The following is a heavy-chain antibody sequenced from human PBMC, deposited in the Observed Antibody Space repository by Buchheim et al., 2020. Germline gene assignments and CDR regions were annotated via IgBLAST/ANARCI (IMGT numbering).Heavy chain of an antibody. CDR2: IYYSGST. CDR1: GGSISSYY. J-gene: IGHJ6*02. V-gene: IGHV4-59*01. CDR3: ARDRGVGYCSSTSCHYYYYGMDV. D-gene: IGHD2-2*01. Sequence: QVQLQESGPGLVKPSETLSLTCTVSGGSISSYYWSWIRQPPGKGLEWIGYIYYSGSTNYNPSLKSRVTISVDTSKNPFSLKLSSVTAADTAVYYCARDRGVGYCSSTSCHYYYYGMDVWGQGTT.